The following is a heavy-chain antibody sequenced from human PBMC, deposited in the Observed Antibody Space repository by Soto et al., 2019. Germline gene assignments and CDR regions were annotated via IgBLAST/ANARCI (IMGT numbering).Heavy chain of an antibody. V-gene: IGHV2-70*01. D-gene: IGHD3-22*01. CDR1: GFSLSTSGMC. Sequence: SGPTLVNPTQTLTLTCTFSGFSLSTSGMCVSWIRQPPGKALEWLALIDWDDDKYYSTSLKTRLTISKDTSKNQVVLTMTNMDPVDTATYYCARTPYYYDSSGYPLGAHAIWRQGTMDTGSS. J-gene: IGHJ3*02. CDR3: ARTPYYYDSSGYPLGAHAI. CDR2: IDWDDDK.